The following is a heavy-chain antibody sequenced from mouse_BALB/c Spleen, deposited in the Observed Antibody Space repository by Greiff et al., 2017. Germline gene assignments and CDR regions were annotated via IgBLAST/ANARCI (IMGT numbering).Heavy chain of an antibody. D-gene: IGHD2-1*01. Sequence: EVQGVESGGGLVQPGGSRKLSCAASGFTFSSFGMHWVRQAPEKGLEWVAYISSGSSTIYYADTVKGRFTISRANPKNTLFLQMTSLRSEDTAMYYCARCPYGNYERVDYWGQGTTLTVSS. CDR3: ARCPYGNYERVDY. CDR2: ISSGSSTI. V-gene: IGHV5-17*02. CDR1: GFTFSSFG. J-gene: IGHJ2*01.